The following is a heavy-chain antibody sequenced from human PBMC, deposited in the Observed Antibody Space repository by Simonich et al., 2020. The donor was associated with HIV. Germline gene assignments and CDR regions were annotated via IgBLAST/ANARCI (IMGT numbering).Heavy chain of an antibody. CDR3: ARRQGNWKVNWFDP. V-gene: IGHV4-38-2*01. J-gene: IGHJ5*02. D-gene: IGHD1-1*01. Sequence: QVQLQESGPGLVKPSETLSLTCAVSGYSISSGYYWGWIRQPPGKGLEWIGSIYHSGSTYYNPSLKSRVTISLNTSKNQFSLRLTSVTAADTAVYYCARRQGNWKVNWFDPWGQGTLVTVSS. CDR1: GYSISSGYY. CDR2: IYHSGST.